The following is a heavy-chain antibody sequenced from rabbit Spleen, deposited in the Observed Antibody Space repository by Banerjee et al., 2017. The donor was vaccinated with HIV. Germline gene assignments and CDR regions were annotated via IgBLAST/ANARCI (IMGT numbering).Heavy chain of an antibody. V-gene: IGHV1S40*01. CDR3: ARDTGSSFSSYGMDL. Sequence: QELVESAGGLVNPGGSLTLTCTASGFSLSSYYMNWVRQAPGKGLEWIGYIDPVFGITYYANWVNGRFSFSRTSSTTVTLQLNSLTAADTATYFCARDTGSSFSSYGMDLWGQGTLVTVS. J-gene: IGHJ6*01. D-gene: IGHD8-1*01. CDR1: GFSLSSYY. CDR2: IDPVFGIT.